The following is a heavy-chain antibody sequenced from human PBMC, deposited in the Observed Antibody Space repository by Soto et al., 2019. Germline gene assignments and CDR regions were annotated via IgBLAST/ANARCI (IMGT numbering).Heavy chain of an antibody. D-gene: IGHD3-3*01. CDR3: ARDYWSPELRFDY. Sequence: SETLSLTCSVSCGTVNSGSYYWSWVRQAPGKGLEWIGHVYYSGTTKYNPSLKSRVTISVDTSNNQFSLKINSVTAADTAIYYRARDYWSPELRFDYWGQGILVTVSS. V-gene: IGHV4-61*01. CDR1: CGTVNSGSYY. J-gene: IGHJ4*01. CDR2: VYYSGTT.